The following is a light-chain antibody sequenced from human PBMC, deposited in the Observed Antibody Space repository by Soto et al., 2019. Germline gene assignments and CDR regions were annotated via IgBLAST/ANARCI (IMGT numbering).Light chain of an antibody. CDR2: SNN. Sequence: QAVLTQPPSTSGTPGQRVTISCSGSSSNIGSNYVYWYQQLPGTAPKLLIYSNNQRPSGVPDRFSGSTSGTSASLAISGLRSEDEAAYYCAAWDDSLSGVVFGGGTKLTVX. CDR3: AAWDDSLSGVV. CDR1: SSNIGSNY. V-gene: IGLV1-47*02. J-gene: IGLJ2*01.